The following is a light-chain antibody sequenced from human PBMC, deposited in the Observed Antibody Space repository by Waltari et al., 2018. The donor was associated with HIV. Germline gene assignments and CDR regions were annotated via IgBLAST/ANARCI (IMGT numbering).Light chain of an antibody. V-gene: IGKV3-15*01. Sequence: EIVMIQSPATLSVSPGERATLSCRASQSVSGNLAWYQHSPGQSPRLLIYGASTRATGIPGRFSGSGSGTEFTLTISSLQSEDFAVYYCQQYDKWPRGTFGQGTRVEIK. CDR3: QQYDKWPRGT. J-gene: IGKJ5*01. CDR2: GAS. CDR1: QSVSGN.